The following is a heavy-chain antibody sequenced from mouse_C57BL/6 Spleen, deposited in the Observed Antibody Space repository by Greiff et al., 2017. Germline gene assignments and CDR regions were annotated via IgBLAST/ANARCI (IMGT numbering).Heavy chain of an antibody. D-gene: IGHD1-1*01. J-gene: IGHJ4*01. CDR2: IYPGDGDT. Sequence: VQLQQSGPELVKPGASVKISCKASGYAFSSSWMNWVKQRPGKGLEWIGRIYPGDGDTNYNGKFKGKATLTADKSSSTAYMQLSSLASEDSAVYFCASYGGMDYWGQGTSVTVSS. V-gene: IGHV1-82*01. CDR3: ASYGGMDY. CDR1: GYAFSSSW.